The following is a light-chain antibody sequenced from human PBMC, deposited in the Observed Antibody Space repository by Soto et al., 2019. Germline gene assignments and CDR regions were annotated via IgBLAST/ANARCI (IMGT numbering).Light chain of an antibody. CDR1: QSISTY. J-gene: IGKJ5*01. V-gene: IGKV3-11*01. Sequence: PGKRATLSCRASQSISTYLAWYQVKPGQAPRLLIYDASSRATGVPARFSGSGSGTDFSLTISSLEPEDVAVYYCQQYYRTPSITVGQGTRLEIK. CDR2: DAS. CDR3: QQYYRTPSIT.